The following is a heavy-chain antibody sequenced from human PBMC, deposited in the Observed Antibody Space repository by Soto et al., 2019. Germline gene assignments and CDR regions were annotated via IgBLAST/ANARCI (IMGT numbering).Heavy chain of an antibody. CDR1: GGTIGDYY. CDR3: AIVVTAAIGWFDP. J-gene: IGHJ5*02. CDR2: IYTSGST. V-gene: IGHV4-4*07. D-gene: IGHD2-2*02. Sequence: SVPQCRPSNVSGGTIGDYYGRWIRQPAGKGLEWIGRIYTSGSTNYNPSLKSRVTMSVDTSKNQFSLKLSSVTAADTAMYCCAIVVTAAIGWFDPWAQRILLTGPS.